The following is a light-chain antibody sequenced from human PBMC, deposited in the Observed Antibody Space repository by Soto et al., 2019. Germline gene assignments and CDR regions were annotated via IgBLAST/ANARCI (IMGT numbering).Light chain of an antibody. J-gene: IGLJ3*02. CDR1: SSNIGSNY. CDR2: RNN. Sequence: QSVLTQPPSASGTPGQRVTISCSGSSSNIGSNYVYSYQQLPGTTPQLLIFRNNQRPSGVPARFSGSKSGTSASLAISGLRSEDEADYYCAAWDDSLRVWVFGGGTKLTVL. CDR3: AAWDDSLRVWV. V-gene: IGLV1-47*01.